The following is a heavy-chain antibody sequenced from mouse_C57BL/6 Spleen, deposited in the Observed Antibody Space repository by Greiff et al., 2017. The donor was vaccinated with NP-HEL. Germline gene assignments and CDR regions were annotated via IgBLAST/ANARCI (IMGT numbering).Heavy chain of an antibody. CDR3: ARGLGRGAY. D-gene: IGHD4-1*01. V-gene: IGHV1-61*01. CDR2: IYPSDSET. J-gene: IGHJ3*01. CDR1: GYTFTSYW. Sequence: VQLQQPGAELVRPGSSVKLSCKASGYTFTSYWMDWVKQRPGQGLEWIGNIYPSDSETHYNQKFKDKATLTVDTSSSTAYMQLSSLTSEDSAVYYCARGLGRGAYWGQGTLVTVSA.